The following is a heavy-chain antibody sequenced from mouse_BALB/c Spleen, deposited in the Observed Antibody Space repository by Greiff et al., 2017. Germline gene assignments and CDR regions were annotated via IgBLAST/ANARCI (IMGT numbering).Heavy chain of an antibody. V-gene: IGHV5-17*02. D-gene: IGHD1-1*01. CDR2: ISSGSSTI. CDR1: GFTFSSFG. Sequence: EAQRVESGGGLVQPGGSRKLSCAASGFTFSSFGMHWVRQAPEKGLEWVAYISSGSSTIYYADTVKGRFTISRDNPKNTLFLQMTSLRSEDTAMYYCARWGGSSPLYYAMDYWGQGTSVTVSS. CDR3: ARWGGSSPLYYAMDY. J-gene: IGHJ4*01.